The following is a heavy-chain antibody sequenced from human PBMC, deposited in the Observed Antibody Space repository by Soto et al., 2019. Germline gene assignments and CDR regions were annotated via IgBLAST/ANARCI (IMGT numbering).Heavy chain of an antibody. CDR1: GGSMSSHY. J-gene: IGHJ4*02. V-gene: IGHV4-59*11. CDR2: ISYSGSS. CDR3: ERADTDASVGF. Sequence: PSETLSLTCTVSGGSMSSHYWTWLRQPPGKGLEWIGYISYSGSSYYNPSLKSRVTISADTSRNQFSLRLTSVIAADTAVYFCERADTDASVGFWGQGTLVTVSS. D-gene: IGHD3-16*01.